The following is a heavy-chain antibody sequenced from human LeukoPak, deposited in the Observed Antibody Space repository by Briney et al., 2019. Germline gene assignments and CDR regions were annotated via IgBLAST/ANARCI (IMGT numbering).Heavy chain of an antibody. V-gene: IGHV4-59*01. Sequence: SETLSLTCTVSGGSISSYYWSWIRQPPGKGLEWIGYIYYSGSTNYNPSLKSRVTISVDTSKNQFSLKLSSVTAADTAVYYCAKRTAYCGGDCPTFEYWGQGTLVTVSS. D-gene: IGHD2-21*02. CDR2: IYYSGST. J-gene: IGHJ4*02. CDR3: AKRTAYCGGDCPTFEY. CDR1: GGSISSYY.